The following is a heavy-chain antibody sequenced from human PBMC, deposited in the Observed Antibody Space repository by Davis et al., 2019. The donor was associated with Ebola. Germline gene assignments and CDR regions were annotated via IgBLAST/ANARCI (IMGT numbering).Heavy chain of an antibody. Sequence: AASVTVSRKASGYTFTNYGISWVRQAPGQGLEWMGWISAYNGDTDYAQKLQGRVNMTTDISTGTAYMEVRNLRSDDTAVYYCARGCWVSTSCGTHHNGLDVWGQGTTVTVSS. D-gene: IGHD2-2*01. CDR1: GYTFTNYG. CDR3: ARGCWVSTSCGTHHNGLDV. V-gene: IGHV1-18*04. CDR2: ISAYNGDT. J-gene: IGHJ6*02.